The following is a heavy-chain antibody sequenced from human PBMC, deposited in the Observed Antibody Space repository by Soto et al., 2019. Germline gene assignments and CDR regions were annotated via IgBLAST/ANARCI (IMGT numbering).Heavy chain of an antibody. CDR1: GFTFSSYG. CDR3: ARDSGEDEDYCYGMDV. Sequence: QVPLVESGGGVVQPGRSLRLSCAASGFTFSSYGMHWVRQAPGKGLEWVAVIWYDGSNKYYADSVKGRFTISRDNSKHSLYRQMNSLRAEDTAVYYCARDSGEDEDYCYGMDVWGQGTTVTVSS. CDR2: IWYDGSNK. J-gene: IGHJ6*02. D-gene: IGHD1-26*01. V-gene: IGHV3-33*01.